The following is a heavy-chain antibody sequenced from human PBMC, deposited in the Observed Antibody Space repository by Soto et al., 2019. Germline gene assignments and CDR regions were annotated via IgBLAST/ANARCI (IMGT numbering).Heavy chain of an antibody. CDR2: ISDVGGYT. V-gene: IGHV3-23*01. CDR1: GFTLKNSA. D-gene: IGHD1-1*01. CDR3: ARERRGVVSRDFDS. J-gene: IGHJ4*02. Sequence: EVQLLESGGGFIQPGESLRLSCAASGFTLKNSAMHWVRQAPGKGLEWVSGISDVGGYTSNSDGVKGRFTVSRDTSKNTLSLLMTGLRVGDTAIYYCARERRGVVSRDFDSWGQGTLVTVSS.